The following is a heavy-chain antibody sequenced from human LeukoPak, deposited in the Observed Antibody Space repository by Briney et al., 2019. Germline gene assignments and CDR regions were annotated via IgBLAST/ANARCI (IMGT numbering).Heavy chain of an antibody. V-gene: IGHV3-7*01. J-gene: IGHJ4*02. Sequence: WVANIKQDGSEKYYVDSVKGRFTISRDNAKNSLYLQMNSLRAEDTAVYYCARKSGSLFDYWGQGTLVTVSS. D-gene: IGHD3-3*01. CDR2: IKQDGSEK. CDR3: ARKSGSLFDY.